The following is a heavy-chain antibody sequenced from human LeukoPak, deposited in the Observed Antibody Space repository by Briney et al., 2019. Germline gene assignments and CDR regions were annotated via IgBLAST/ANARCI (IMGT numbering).Heavy chain of an antibody. CDR2: ISSSSSTI. Sequence: GGSLRLSCAAPGFTFSSYSMNWVRQAPGKGLEWVSYISSSSSTIYYADSVKGRFTISRDNAKNSLYLQMNSLRAEDTAVYYCARGGESSLYYFDYWGQGTLVTVSS. CDR3: ARGGESSLYYFDY. CDR1: GFTFSSYS. V-gene: IGHV3-48*01. D-gene: IGHD3-10*01. J-gene: IGHJ4*02.